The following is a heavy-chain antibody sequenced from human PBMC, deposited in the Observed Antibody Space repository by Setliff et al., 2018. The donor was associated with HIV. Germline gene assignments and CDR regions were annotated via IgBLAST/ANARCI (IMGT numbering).Heavy chain of an antibody. CDR1: GGSISSSSYY. V-gene: IGHV4-39*01. Sequence: PSETLSLTCTVSGGSISSSSYYWGWIRQPPGKGLEWIGNIYYSGSTYYNPSLKSRVTISVDTSKNQFSLKLTSVTAADTAVYYCARQMTIPGVAVTPIDFWGQGILVTVSS. J-gene: IGHJ4*02. CDR2: IYYSGST. CDR3: ARQMTIPGVAVTPIDF. D-gene: IGHD3-3*01.